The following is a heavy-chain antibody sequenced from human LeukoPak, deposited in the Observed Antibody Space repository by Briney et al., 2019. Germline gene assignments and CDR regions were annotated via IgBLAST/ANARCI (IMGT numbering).Heavy chain of an antibody. CDR1: GFTFSSYW. Sequence: GGSLRLSCAASGFTFSSYWMSWARQAPGKGLEWVANIKQDGSEKYYVDSVKGRFTISRDNAKNSLYLQMNSLRAEDTAVYYCAREGHYYGSGELPNYWGQGTLVTVSS. D-gene: IGHD3-10*01. CDR2: IKQDGSEK. CDR3: AREGHYYGSGELPNY. J-gene: IGHJ4*02. V-gene: IGHV3-7*01.